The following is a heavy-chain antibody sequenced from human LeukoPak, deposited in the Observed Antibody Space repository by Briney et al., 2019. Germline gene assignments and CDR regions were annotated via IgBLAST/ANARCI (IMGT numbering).Heavy chain of an antibody. D-gene: IGHD3-22*01. Sequence: PSETLSLTCAVYGGSFSGYYWSWIRQPPAKGLEWIGEINHSGSTNYNPSLKSRVTISVDTSKNQFSLKLSSVTAADTAVYYCARGRRITMIVVVITGNWFDPWGQGTLVTVSS. CDR2: INHSGST. J-gene: IGHJ5*02. CDR1: GGSFSGYY. V-gene: IGHV4-34*01. CDR3: ARGRRITMIVVVITGNWFDP.